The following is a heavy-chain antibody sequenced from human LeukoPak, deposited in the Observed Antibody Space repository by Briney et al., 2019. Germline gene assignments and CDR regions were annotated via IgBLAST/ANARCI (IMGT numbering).Heavy chain of an antibody. J-gene: IGHJ4*02. D-gene: IGHD1/OR15-1a*01. V-gene: IGHV3-23*01. CDR3: VTGLGRTDHDY. Sequence: GGSLRLSCAASGFTFSSYAMSWVRQAPGKGLEWVSAISGSGGSTYYADSVKGRFTISRDNSKNTLYLQMNSLKTEDTAVYYCVTGLGRTDHDYWGQGTLVTVSS. CDR2: ISGSGGST. CDR1: GFTFSSYA.